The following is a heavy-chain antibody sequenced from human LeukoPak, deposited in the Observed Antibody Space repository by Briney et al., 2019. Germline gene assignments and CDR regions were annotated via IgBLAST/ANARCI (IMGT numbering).Heavy chain of an antibody. CDR3: ARVLSCSGGSCYSGWFDP. CDR2: INPNSGGT. J-gene: IGHJ5*02. V-gene: IGHV1-2*02. D-gene: IGHD2-15*01. CDR1: GYTFTDYY. Sequence: ASVTVSYKASGYTFTDYYMHWVRQAPGQGLEWMGWINPNSGGTNYAQKFQGRVTMTRDTSINTAYMELSRLRSDDTAVYYCARVLSCSGGSCYSGWFDPWGQGTLVTVSS.